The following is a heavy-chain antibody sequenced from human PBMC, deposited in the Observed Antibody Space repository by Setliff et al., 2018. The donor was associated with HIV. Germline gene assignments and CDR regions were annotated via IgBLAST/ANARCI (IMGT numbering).Heavy chain of an antibody. CDR2: ISGSATRT. V-gene: IGHV3-23*01. CDR3: TKGETSAYFEYFQN. Sequence: GGSLRLSCTASGFVFRNFAMSWVRQAPGKGLEWVSAISGSATRTYYADSVKGRLTISRDNSKNTLYLQVNDLRAEDTAVYYCTKGETSAYFEYFQNWGQGTLVTVSS. CDR1: GFVFRNFA. D-gene: IGHD3-22*01. J-gene: IGHJ1*01.